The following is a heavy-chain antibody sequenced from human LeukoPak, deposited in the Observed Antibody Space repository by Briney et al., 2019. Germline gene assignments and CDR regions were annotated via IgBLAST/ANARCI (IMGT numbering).Heavy chain of an antibody. CDR3: YVWGSYGIDY. J-gene: IGHJ4*02. V-gene: IGHV5-51*01. D-gene: IGHD3-16*01. CDR1: GFSFSNYW. Sequence: GESLKISCKGSGFSFSNYWIGWVRKMPGKGLEWMGIIYPGDSDTRYSPSFQGQVTISADKSISTAYLQWSSLKASDTAMYYDYVWGSYGIDYWGQGTLVTVSS. CDR2: IYPGDSDT.